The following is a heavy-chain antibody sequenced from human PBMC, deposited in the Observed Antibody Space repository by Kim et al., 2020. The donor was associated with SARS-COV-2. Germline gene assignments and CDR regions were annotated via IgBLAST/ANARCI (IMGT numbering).Heavy chain of an antibody. J-gene: IGHJ4*02. D-gene: IGHD3-3*01. Sequence: GGSLRLSCAASGFTFSSYAMSWVRQAPGKGLEWVSAISGSGGSTYYADSVKGRFTISRDNSKNTLYLQMNSLRAEDTAVYYCAKSEYYDFWSGYYVPFDYWGQGTLVTVSS. CDR3: AKSEYYDFWSGYYVPFDY. V-gene: IGHV3-23*01. CDR1: GFTFSSYA. CDR2: ISGSGGST.